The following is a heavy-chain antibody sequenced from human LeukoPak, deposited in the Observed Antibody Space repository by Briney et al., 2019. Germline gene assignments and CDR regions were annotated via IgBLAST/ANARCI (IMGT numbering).Heavy chain of an antibody. CDR1: DYSISRGYY. J-gene: IGHJ4*02. D-gene: IGHD3-10*01. CDR2: MYHSGST. CDR3: ARDGGSGIFTSGSFDY. Sequence: SETLSLSCIVSDYSISRGYYWGWIRQPPGKGLEWIGSMYHSGSTYYNPSLKSRVTISVDTSKNQFSLKLSSVTAADTAVYYCARDGGSGIFTSGSFDYWGQGTLVTVSS. V-gene: IGHV4-38-2*02.